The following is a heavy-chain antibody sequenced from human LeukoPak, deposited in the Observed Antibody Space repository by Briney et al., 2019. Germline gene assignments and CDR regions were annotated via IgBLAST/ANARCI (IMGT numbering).Heavy chain of an antibody. D-gene: IGHD5-12*01. CDR1: GYSISSGYY. J-gene: IGHJ4*02. Sequence: SETLSLTCTVSGYSISSGYYWGWIRQPPGKGPEWIGSIYHSGSTYYNPSLKSRVTISVDTSKNQFSLKLSSVTAADTAVYYCARRYREFDYWGQGTLVTVSS. CDR2: IYHSGST. V-gene: IGHV4-38-2*02. CDR3: ARRYREFDY.